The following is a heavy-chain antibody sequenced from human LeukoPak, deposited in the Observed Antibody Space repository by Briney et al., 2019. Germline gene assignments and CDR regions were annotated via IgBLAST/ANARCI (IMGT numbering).Heavy chain of an antibody. CDR3: AKMVREFYTISYYFDY. D-gene: IGHD2-8*01. CDR2: ISGSGAGT. CDR1: GFTFSRYA. V-gene: IGHV3-23*01. J-gene: IGHJ4*02. Sequence: GGSLRLSCSASGFTFSRYAMHWVRQAPGKGLEWVSGISGSGAGTYYADSVKGRFTISRDNSKNTLYLQMNSLRADDTAVYYCAKMVREFYTISYYFDYWGQGTLVTVSS.